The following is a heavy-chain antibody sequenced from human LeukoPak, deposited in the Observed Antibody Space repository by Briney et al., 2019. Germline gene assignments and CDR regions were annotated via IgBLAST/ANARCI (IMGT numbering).Heavy chain of an antibody. CDR2: INPNSGGT. Sequence: VASVKVSCKASGYTFTGYYMHWVRQAPGQGLEWMGWINPNSGGTNYAQKFQGRVTMTRDTSVTTAYMEVSSLRSDDTAVFYCARASGYSSGYDNDYWGQGTLVTVSS. J-gene: IGHJ4*02. D-gene: IGHD6-25*01. V-gene: IGHV1-2*02. CDR1: GYTFTGYY. CDR3: ARASGYSSGYDNDY.